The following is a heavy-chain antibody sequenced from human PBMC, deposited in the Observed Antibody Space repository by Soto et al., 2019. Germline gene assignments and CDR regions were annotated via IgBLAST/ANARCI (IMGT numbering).Heavy chain of an antibody. J-gene: IGHJ4*02. CDR2: ISSSSSYI. CDR3: ERDGGSSSSATDY. CDR1: GFTFSSYS. D-gene: IGHD6-6*01. V-gene: IGHV3-21*01. Sequence: GSLRLSCAASGFTFSSYSMNWVRQAPGKGLEWVSSISSSSSYIYYADSVKGRFTISRDNAKNSLYLQMNSLRAEDTAVYYCERDGGSSSSATDYWGKGTLVTVS.